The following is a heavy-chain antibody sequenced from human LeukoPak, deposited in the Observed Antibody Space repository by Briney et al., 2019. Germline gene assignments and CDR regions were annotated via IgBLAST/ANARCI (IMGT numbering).Heavy chain of an antibody. D-gene: IGHD2-15*01. CDR2: INHSGST. CDR3: ARGVGGDIVVVVAAPLLYYFDY. Sequence: SETLSLTCTVSGGSVSSGSYYWSWIRQPPGKGLEWIGEINHSGSTNYNPSLKSRVTISVDTSKNQFSLKLSSVTAADTAVYYCARGVGGDIVVVVAAPLLYYFDYWGQGTLVTVSS. V-gene: IGHV4-39*07. J-gene: IGHJ4*02. CDR1: GGSVSSGSYY.